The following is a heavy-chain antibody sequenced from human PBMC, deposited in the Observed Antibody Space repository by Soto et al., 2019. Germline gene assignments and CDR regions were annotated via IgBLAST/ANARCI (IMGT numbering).Heavy chain of an antibody. D-gene: IGHD2-8*01. CDR1: GYNFDTYW. CDR3: ARLMAAGGGYYYYAFDV. Sequence: GESLKISCKGSGYNFDTYWINWVRQTPGKGLGWMGRIDPIDSKTKYSPSLEGHITISVDKSISTTYLQWSSLKASVTAFYYCARLMAAGGGYYYYAFDVWGQGTAVTVSS. CDR2: IDPIDSKT. V-gene: IGHV5-10-1*01. J-gene: IGHJ6*02.